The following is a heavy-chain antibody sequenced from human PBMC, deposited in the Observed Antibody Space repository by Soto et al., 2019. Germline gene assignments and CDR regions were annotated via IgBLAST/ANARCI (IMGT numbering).Heavy chain of an antibody. V-gene: IGHV3-74*01. CDR1: GFTFSTNW. CDR2: INSDGSTT. CDR3: ARGLSSDYDTFDY. D-gene: IGHD3-22*01. Sequence: GGSLRLSCAASGFTFSTNWMHWVRQAPGKGLVWVSRINSDGSTTNYADSVRGQFTISRDNTKNTLYLQMSSLRAEDTAVYFCARGLSSDYDTFDYWGPGTLVTVSS. J-gene: IGHJ4*02.